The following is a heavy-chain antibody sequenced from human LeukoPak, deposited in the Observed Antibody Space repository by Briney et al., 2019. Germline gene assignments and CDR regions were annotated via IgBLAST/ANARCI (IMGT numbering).Heavy chain of an antibody. CDR1: GFTFSSYA. J-gene: IGHJ4*02. D-gene: IGHD3-22*01. CDR3: ASLALKYSYYDSSGRWY. V-gene: IGHV3-23*01. CDR2: ISGSGGST. Sequence: GGSLRHSCAASGFTFSSYAMSWVRQAPGKGLEWVSAISGSGGSTYYADSVKGRFTISRDNSKNTLYLQMNSLRAEDTAVYYCASLALKYSYYDSSGRWYWGQGTLVTVSS.